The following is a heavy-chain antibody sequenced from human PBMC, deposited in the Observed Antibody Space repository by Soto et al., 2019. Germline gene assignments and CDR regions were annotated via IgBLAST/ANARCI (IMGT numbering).Heavy chain of an antibody. V-gene: IGHV3-15*01. D-gene: IGHD2-2*01. CDR1: GITFINAL. CDR3: TTDHCSVGSTSCYNAFDI. CDR2: IRSKTDGGTT. J-gene: IGHJ3*02. Sequence: GSLRLSFSASGITFINALVDWVPQGPGEGLEGVGRIRSKTDGGTTDYAAPVKDRFTISRDDSKNTLYLQMNSLKTEDTAVYYCTTDHCSVGSTSCYNAFDIWGQGTMVTVSS.